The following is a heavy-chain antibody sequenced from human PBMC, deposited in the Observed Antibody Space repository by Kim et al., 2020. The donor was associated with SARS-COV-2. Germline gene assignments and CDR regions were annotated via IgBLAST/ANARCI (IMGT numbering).Heavy chain of an antibody. D-gene: IGHD2-2*01. CDR3: ARRGVPAVPFDY. J-gene: IGHJ4*02. V-gene: IGHV4-39*01. Sequence: YYNPSLKSRVTISVDTSKNQFSLKLSSVTAADTAVYYCARRGVPAVPFDYWGQGTLVTVSS.